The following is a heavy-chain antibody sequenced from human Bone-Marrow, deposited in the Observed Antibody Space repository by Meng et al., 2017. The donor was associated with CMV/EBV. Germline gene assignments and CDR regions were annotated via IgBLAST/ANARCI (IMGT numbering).Heavy chain of an antibody. V-gene: IGHV4-39*01. J-gene: IGHJ4*02. CDR2: IYYSGST. CDR1: GGSISSSSYY. Sequence: GSLRLSCTVSGGSISSSSYYWGWIRQPPGKGLEWIGSIYYSGSTYYNPSLKSRVTISVDTSKNQFSLKLSSMTAADTAVYYCARRGRTGTTSYDYWGQGTLVTVSS. D-gene: IGHD1-1*01. CDR3: ARRGRTGTTSYDY.